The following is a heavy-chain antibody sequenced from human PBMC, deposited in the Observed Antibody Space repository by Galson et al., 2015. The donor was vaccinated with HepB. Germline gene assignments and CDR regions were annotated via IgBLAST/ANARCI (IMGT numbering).Heavy chain of an antibody. CDR1: GFTFSSYA. CDR2: ISYDGSNK. V-gene: IGHV3-30*14. CDR3: ARHDDNWFHP. Sequence: SLRLSCAASGFTFSSYAMHWVRQAPGKGLEWVAVISYDGSNKYYADPVKGRFTISRDNSKNTLYLQMNSLRAEDTAVYYCARHDDNWFHPWGQGTLVTVSS. J-gene: IGHJ5*02.